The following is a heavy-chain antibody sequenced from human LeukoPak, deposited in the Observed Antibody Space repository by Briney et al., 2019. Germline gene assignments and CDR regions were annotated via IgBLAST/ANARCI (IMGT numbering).Heavy chain of an antibody. D-gene: IGHD1-26*01. Sequence: SETLSLTCSVSGYSISSGYYWGWIRQPPGKGLEWIGSIYHSGSTYYNPSLKSRVTISVDTSKNQFSLKLSSVTAADTAVYYCARVGVGATRYYYYYMDVWGKGTTATVSS. V-gene: IGHV4-38-2*02. CDR2: IYHSGST. CDR3: ARVGVGATRYYYYYMDV. J-gene: IGHJ6*03. CDR1: GYSISSGYY.